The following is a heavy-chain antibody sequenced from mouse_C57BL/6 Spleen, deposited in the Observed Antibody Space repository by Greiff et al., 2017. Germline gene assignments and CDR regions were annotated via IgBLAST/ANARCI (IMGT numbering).Heavy chain of an antibody. D-gene: IGHD1-1*01. V-gene: IGHV1-76*01. Sequence: VQLQQSGAELVRPGASVKLSCKASGYTFTDYYINWVKQRPGQGLEWIARIYPGSGNTYYNEKFRGKATLTAEKSSSTAYMQLSSLTSDDSAVYFCAREFITTVVASSFSYYAMDYWGQGTSVTVSS. CDR2: IYPGSGNT. CDR1: GYTFTDYY. J-gene: IGHJ4*01. CDR3: AREFITTVVASSFSYYAMDY.